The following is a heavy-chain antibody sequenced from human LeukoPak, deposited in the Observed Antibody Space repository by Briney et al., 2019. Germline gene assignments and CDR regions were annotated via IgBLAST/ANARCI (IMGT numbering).Heavy chain of an antibody. V-gene: IGHV4-59*01. CDR3: ARGGYDSNYYFSTMDV. CDR1: GASMTSYF. CDR2: IYDSGTT. D-gene: IGHD5-12*01. J-gene: IGHJ6*02. Sequence: PSETLSLTCAVSGASMTSYFWSWIRLPPGKGLEWIGFIYDSGTTNYNPSLKSRVAILLDTSKNQFSLKLSSATAADTAIYFCARGGYDSNYYFSTMDVWGQGTTVTVSS.